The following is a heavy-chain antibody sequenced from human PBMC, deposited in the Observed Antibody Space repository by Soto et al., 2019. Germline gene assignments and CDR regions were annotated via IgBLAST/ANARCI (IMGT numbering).Heavy chain of an antibody. V-gene: IGHV3-21*01. CDR1: GFTFSSYS. D-gene: IGHD6-19*01. Sequence: GGSLRLSCAASGFTFSSYSMNWVRQAPGKGLEWVSSISSSSRYIYYAVSVKGGFTISRDNAKSSRYLQMKSLRAEESGWYYFARDHPYRGYSCGWYHYAFYIWGQGTMFTVSS. CDR2: ISSSSRYI. CDR3: ARDHPYRGYSCGWYHYAFYI. J-gene: IGHJ3*02.